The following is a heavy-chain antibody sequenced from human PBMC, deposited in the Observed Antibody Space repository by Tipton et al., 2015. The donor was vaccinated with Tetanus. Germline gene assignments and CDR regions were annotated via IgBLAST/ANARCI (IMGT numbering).Heavy chain of an antibody. CDR2: VSSSGNS. CDR1: GGSVSSYY. CDR3: AIGWSECSSWSCSPFDS. V-gene: IGHV4-4*07. J-gene: IGHJ4*02. Sequence: TLSLTCTVSGGSVSSYYWTWFRQPPGKRLEWIGFVSSSGNSNYSPSLTGRVSMSLDTSKQQFSLSLTSATAADTAVYYCAIGWSECSSWSCSPFDSWGQGTLVTVSS. D-gene: IGHD2-2*01.